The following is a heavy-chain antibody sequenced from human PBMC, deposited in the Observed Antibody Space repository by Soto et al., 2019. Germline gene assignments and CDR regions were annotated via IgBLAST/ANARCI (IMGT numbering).Heavy chain of an antibody. CDR3: ARDYGDYFDY. CDR2: IYYSGST. D-gene: IGHD4-17*01. CDR1: GGSISSYG. V-gene: IGHV4-59*01. J-gene: IGHJ4*02. Sequence: SETLSLTCPVSGGSISSYGWSWIRQPPGKGLEWIGYIYYSGSTNYNPSLKSRVTISVDTSKNQFSLKLSSVTAADTAVYYCARDYGDYFDYWGQGTLVTVSS.